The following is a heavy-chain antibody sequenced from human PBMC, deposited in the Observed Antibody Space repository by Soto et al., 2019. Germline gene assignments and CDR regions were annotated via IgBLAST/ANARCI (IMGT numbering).Heavy chain of an antibody. CDR3: ATLRPPQSIVRGERYYYYYGMDV. CDR2: FDPEYGGS. Sequence: ASVNVSCKVSGYTLTELSRHWVRQAPGKGLEWIGGFDPEYGGSIYXXKFQGRVXXTGDTSTDTAXMELSXLVTEDAAVYYCATLRPPQSIVRGERYYYYYGMDVWX. D-gene: IGHD3-10*01. J-gene: IGHJ6*02. CDR1: GYTLTELS. V-gene: IGHV1-24*01.